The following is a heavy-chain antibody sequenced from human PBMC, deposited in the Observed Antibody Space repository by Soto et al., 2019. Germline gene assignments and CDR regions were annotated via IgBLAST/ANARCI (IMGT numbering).Heavy chain of an antibody. CDR2: IYYSGNR. CDR1: GASITSDGYY. J-gene: IGHJ4*02. Sequence: QVQLQESGPGLLKTSQTLALTCSVSGASITSDGYYWSWIGQFPGKGLEWIGHIYYSGNRSYNLSLGSRLLLSVATSKNQFSLKLSSVTAADTAVYYCARTVGSGSPDFDYWGQGILVTVSS. V-gene: IGHV4-31*03. CDR3: ARTVGSGSPDFDY. D-gene: IGHD3-10*01.